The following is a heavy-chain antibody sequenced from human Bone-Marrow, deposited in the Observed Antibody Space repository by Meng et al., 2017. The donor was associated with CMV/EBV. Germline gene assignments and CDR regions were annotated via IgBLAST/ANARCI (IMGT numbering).Heavy chain of an antibody. D-gene: IGHD3-10*01. V-gene: IGHV3-23*01. J-gene: IGHJ4*02. Sequence: GESLKISCAASGFTFSSYVMSWVRQAPGKGLEWVSAISGSGGSTYYADSVKGRFTISRDNSKNTLYLQMNSLRAEDTAVYYCAKRPGGSADYWGQGTLVTVSS. CDR2: ISGSGGST. CDR1: GFTFSSYV. CDR3: AKRPGGSADY.